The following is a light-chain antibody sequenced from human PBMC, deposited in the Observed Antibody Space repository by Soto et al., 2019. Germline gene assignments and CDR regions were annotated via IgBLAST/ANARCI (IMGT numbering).Light chain of an antibody. J-gene: IGLJ3*02. V-gene: IGLV7-46*01. CDR2: DTD. CDR1: TGTVTTRHY. Sequence: VVTQEPSLTVSPGGTVTLTCGSSTGTVTTRHYPYWFQQKPGQAPRTLIFDTDNKHSWTPARFSGSLLGGKSALTLSGAQPDDEADYYCSLSYSGIRVFGGGTQLTVL. CDR3: SLSYSGIRV.